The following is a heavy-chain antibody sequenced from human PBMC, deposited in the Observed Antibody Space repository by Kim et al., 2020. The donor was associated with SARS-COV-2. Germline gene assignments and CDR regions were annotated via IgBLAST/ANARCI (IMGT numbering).Heavy chain of an antibody. D-gene: IGHD6-6*01. CDR1: GGSISSYY. CDR3: ASGLNWYSSSSPSFDY. Sequence: SETLSLTCTVSGGSISSYYWSWIRQPAGKGLEWIGRIYTSGSTNYNPSLKSRVTMSVDTSKNQFSLKLSSVTAADTAVYYCASGLNWYSSSSPSFDYWGQGTLVTVSS. J-gene: IGHJ4*02. V-gene: IGHV4-4*07. CDR2: IYTSGST.